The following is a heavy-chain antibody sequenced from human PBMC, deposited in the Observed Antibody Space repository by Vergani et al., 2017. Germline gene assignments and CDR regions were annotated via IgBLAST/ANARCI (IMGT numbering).Heavy chain of an antibody. D-gene: IGHD2-8*02. Sequence: QVQLVQSGAEVKKPGASVKVSCKASGYTFTSYGISWVRQAPGQGLEWMGWISAYNGNTNYAQKFQGRVTMTRDTSISTAYMELSRLRSDDTAVYYCARDSVVYYYYYGMDVWGQGTTVTVSS. J-gene: IGHJ6*02. V-gene: IGHV1-18*01. CDR2: ISAYNGNT. CDR1: GYTFTSYG. CDR3: ARDSVVYYYYYGMDV.